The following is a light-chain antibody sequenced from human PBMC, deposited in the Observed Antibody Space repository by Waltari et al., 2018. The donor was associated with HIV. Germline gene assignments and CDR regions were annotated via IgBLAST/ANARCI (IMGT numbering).Light chain of an antibody. V-gene: IGLV2-8*01. CDR2: EVN. CDR3: SSYLVSNRV. CDR1: SSDVGVSKY. Sequence: SALTQPPSASGSPGQSVTISCTGISSDVGVSKYFSWYHQPPGKAPHPMMYEVNKRPSGVPDRYSGSQSGNTASLTVSGLQAEDEADYYCSSYLVSNRVFGGGTKLTVL. J-gene: IGLJ3*02.